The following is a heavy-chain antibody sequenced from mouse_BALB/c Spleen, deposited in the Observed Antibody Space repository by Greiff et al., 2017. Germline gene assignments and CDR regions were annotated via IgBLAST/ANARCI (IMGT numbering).Heavy chain of an antibody. Sequence: VQLQESGPGLVAPSQSLSITCTVSGFSLTSYGVHWVRQPPGKGLEWLGVIWAGGSTNYNSALMSRLSISKDNSKSQVFLKMNSLQTDDTAMYYCARGDYYGRYFDVWGAGTTVTVSS. CDR2: IWAGGST. CDR1: GFSLTSYG. D-gene: IGHD1-1*01. V-gene: IGHV2-9*02. J-gene: IGHJ1*01. CDR3: ARGDYYGRYFDV.